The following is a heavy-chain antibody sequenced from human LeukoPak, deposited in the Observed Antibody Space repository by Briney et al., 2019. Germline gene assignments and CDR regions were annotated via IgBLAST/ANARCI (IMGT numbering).Heavy chain of an antibody. V-gene: IGHV3-15*01. J-gene: IGHJ4*02. D-gene: IGHD3-10*01. CDR2: IKSKTDGGTS. Sequence: PGGSLRLSCAASGFTFSNAWMSWVRQAPGKGLECVGRIKSKTDGGTSDYAAPVKGSFTISRDDSKNTLYLQMNSLKTEDTAVYYCTTGITMVRGVIHLIDYWGQGTLVTVSS. CDR1: GFTFSNAW. CDR3: TTGITMVRGVIHLIDY.